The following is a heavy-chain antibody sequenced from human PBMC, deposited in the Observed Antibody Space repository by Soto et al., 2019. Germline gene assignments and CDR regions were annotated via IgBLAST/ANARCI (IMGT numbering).Heavy chain of an antibody. D-gene: IGHD6-19*01. CDR3: AKASRIAVAGGARGWFDP. CDR2: ISGSGGST. Sequence: GGSLRLSCAASGFTFSSYAMSWVRQAPGKGLEWVSAISGSGGSTYYADPVKGRFTISRDNSKNTLYLQMNSLRAEDTAVYYCAKASRIAVAGGARGWFDPWGQGTLVTVSS. CDR1: GFTFSSYA. J-gene: IGHJ5*02. V-gene: IGHV3-23*01.